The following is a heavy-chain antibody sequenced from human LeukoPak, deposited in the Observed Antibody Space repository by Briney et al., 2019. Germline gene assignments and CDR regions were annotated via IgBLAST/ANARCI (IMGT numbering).Heavy chain of an antibody. V-gene: IGHV4-38-2*02. Sequence: SETLSLTCTVSGYSISSGYYWGWIQQPPGKRLEWIGSIYHSGSTYYNPSLKSRVTISVDTSKNQFSLKLSSVTAADTAVYYCARRSGTYHAFDIWGQGTMVTVSS. CDR3: ARRSGTYHAFDI. D-gene: IGHD1-26*01. CDR2: IYHSGST. CDR1: GYSISSGYY. J-gene: IGHJ3*02.